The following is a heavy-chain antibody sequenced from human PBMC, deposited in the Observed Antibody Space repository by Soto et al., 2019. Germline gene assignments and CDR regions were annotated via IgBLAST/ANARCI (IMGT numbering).Heavy chain of an antibody. CDR1: GGSISSGGYS. Sequence: QLQLQESGSGLVKPSQTLSLTCAVSGGSISSGGYSWSWIRQPPGKGLEWIGYIYHSGSTYYNPSPKSRVPISVDRSKNQFSLKLSSVTAADTAVYYCARGFVFSSSLRGAVWFDPWGQGTLVTVSS. D-gene: IGHD6-6*01. CDR2: IYHSGST. V-gene: IGHV4-30-2*01. CDR3: ARGFVFSSSLRGAVWFDP. J-gene: IGHJ5*02.